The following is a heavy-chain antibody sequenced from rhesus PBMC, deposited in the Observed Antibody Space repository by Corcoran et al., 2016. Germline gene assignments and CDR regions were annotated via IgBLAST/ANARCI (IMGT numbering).Heavy chain of an antibody. CDR3: AKGIAAAGTNY. CDR2: IKRKADGETA. Sequence: SCAASGFTCSNSWMNWVRQAPGRGLEWVARIKRKADGETADYAASVKGRFTISRDDSKNTLYLQMNSLRAEDTAVYYCAKGIAAAGTNYWGQGVLVTVSS. J-gene: IGHJ4*01. D-gene: IGHD6-25*01. V-gene: IGHV3-30*01. CDR1: GFTCSNSW.